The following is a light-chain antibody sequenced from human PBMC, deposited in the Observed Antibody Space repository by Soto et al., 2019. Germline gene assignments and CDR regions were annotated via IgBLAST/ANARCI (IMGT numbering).Light chain of an antibody. CDR2: DVS. J-gene: IGLJ1*01. Sequence: ALTQPASVSGSPGQSITISCTGTSSDVGGYNYVSWYQQHPGKAPKLMIYDVSNRPSGVSNRFSGSKSGNTASLTISGLQAEDEADYYCSSYTSSSTNVFGTGTKVTVL. V-gene: IGLV2-14*01. CDR3: SSYTSSSTNV. CDR1: SSDVGGYNY.